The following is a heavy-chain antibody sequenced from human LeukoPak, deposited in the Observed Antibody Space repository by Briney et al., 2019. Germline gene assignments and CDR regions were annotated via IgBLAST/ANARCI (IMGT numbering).Heavy chain of an antibody. Sequence: PSETLSLTCTVSGGSISSYYWSWIRQPPGKGLEWIGYIYYSGSTNYNPSLKSRVTISVDTSKNQFSLKLSSVTAADTAVYYCARRNGYSYGIDYWGQGTLVTVSS. CDR3: ARRNGYSYGIDY. CDR2: IYYSGST. CDR1: GGSISSYY. J-gene: IGHJ4*02. D-gene: IGHD5-18*01. V-gene: IGHV4-59*01.